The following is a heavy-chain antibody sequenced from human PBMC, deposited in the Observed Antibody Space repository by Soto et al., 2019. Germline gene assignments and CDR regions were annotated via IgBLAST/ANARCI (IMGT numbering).Heavy chain of an antibody. CDR2: ISYDGSNK. J-gene: IGHJ4*02. Sequence: QVQLVESGGGVVQPGRSLRLSCAASGFTFSSYAMHWVRQAPGKGLEWVAGISYDGSNKYYADSVKGRFTISRDNSKNTLYLQMNSLRAEDTAVYYCAREMSVGGSYPRYDYWGQGTLVTVSS. CDR3: AREMSVGGSYPRYDY. CDR1: GFTFSSYA. D-gene: IGHD1-26*01. V-gene: IGHV3-30-3*01.